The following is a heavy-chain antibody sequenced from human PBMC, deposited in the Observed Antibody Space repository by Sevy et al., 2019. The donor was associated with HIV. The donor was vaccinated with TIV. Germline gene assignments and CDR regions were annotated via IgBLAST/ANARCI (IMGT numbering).Heavy chain of an antibody. V-gene: IGHV3-48*03. CDR3: AKGDSTFYGMDV. CDR1: GFTFSSYE. J-gene: IGHJ6*02. D-gene: IGHD6-13*01. CDR2: ISTSGNTK. Sequence: GGSLRLSCEASGFTFSSYEMNWVRQAPGKGLEWISYISTSGNTKYYADSVKGRFTISRDDAKNSLYLQMNNLRAEDTAVYYCAKGDSTFYGMDVWGQGTTVTVSS.